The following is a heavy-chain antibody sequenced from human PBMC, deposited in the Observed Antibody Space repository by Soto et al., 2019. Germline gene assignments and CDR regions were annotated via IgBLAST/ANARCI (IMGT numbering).Heavy chain of an antibody. J-gene: IGHJ4*02. CDR1: GGSVSSGSYY. D-gene: IGHD1-26*01. CDR2: IYYSGST. Sequence: QVQLQESGPGLVKPSETLSLTCTVSGGSVSSGSYYWSWIRQPPGKGLEWIGYIYYSGSTKYNPPPKSRVTISVDTSMNQFSLKLSSVTAADTAVYYCARAGLGDGSDYWGQGTLVTVSS. V-gene: IGHV4-61*01. CDR3: ARAGLGDGSDY.